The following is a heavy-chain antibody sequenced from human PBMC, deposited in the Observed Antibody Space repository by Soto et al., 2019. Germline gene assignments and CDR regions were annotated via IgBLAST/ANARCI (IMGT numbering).Heavy chain of an antibody. D-gene: IGHD3-3*01. J-gene: IGHJ3*02. V-gene: IGHV1-8*01. Sequence: ASVKVSCKASGYTFTSYDINWLRQATGQGLEWMGWMNPNSGNTGYAQKFQGRVTMTRNTSISTAYMELSSLRSEDTAVYYCASPARNYDFWSGYSFDSWGQSTMVTVS. CDR1: GYTFTSYD. CDR3: ASPARNYDFWSGYSFDS. CDR2: MNPNSGNT.